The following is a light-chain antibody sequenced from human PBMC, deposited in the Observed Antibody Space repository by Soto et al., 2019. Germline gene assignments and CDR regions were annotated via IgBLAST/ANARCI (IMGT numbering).Light chain of an antibody. CDR2: GAS. V-gene: IGKV3-15*01. Sequence: EIVMTQSPATLSVSPGERATLSCRASQSVSDNLAWYQQKPGQAPRLLIYGASTRATGTPARFSGSGIGTEFTLTISSLQSEDVAVYYCHQSNNWPYTFGQGTKLDIK. CDR1: QSVSDN. CDR3: HQSNNWPYT. J-gene: IGKJ2*01.